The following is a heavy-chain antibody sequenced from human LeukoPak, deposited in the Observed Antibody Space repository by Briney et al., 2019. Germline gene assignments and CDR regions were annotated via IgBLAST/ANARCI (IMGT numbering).Heavy chain of an antibody. CDR1: GGSISSYS. Sequence: SETLSLTCTVSGGSISSYSWSWIRQPPVKGLEWIGYFYNSGSTNYNPSLKSRVTVSVDTSKNQFSLRLSSVTATDTAVCYCARDYYDSSGYHAAFDVWGQGTMVTVSS. CDR3: ARDYYDSSGYHAAFDV. V-gene: IGHV4-59*12. J-gene: IGHJ3*01. CDR2: FYNSGST. D-gene: IGHD3-22*01.